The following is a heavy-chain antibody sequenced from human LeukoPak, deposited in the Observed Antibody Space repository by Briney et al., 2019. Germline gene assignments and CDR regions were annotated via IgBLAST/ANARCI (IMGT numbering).Heavy chain of an antibody. Sequence: SVKISCKASGGTFSSYTISWVRQAPGQGLEWMGRIIPILGIANYAQKFQGRVTITADKSTSTAYMELSSLRSEDTAVYYCARGPDRITIFGVVITDAFDIWGQGRLVTVSS. V-gene: IGHV1-69*02. J-gene: IGHJ3*02. CDR1: GGTFSSYT. D-gene: IGHD3-3*01. CDR3: ARGPDRITIFGVVITDAFDI. CDR2: IIPILGIA.